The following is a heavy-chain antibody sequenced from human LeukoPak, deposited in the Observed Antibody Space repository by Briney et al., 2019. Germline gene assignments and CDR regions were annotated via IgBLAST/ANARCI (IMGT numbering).Heavy chain of an antibody. CDR2: ISGSGGST. CDR3: AKAINYYGSGSDY. V-gene: IGHV3-23*01. CDR1: GFTFSSYA. J-gene: IGHJ4*02. Sequence: GGSLRLSCAASGFTFSSYAMSWVRQAPGKGLEWVSAISGSGGSTYYADSVKGRFTISRDNSKNTPYLQMNSLRAEDTAVYYCAKAINYYGSGSDYWGQGTLVTVSS. D-gene: IGHD3-10*01.